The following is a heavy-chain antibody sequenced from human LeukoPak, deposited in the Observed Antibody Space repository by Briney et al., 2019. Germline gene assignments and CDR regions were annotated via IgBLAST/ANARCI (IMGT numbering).Heavy chain of an antibody. CDR3: ANTVTTYYYYGMDV. CDR2: ISYDGSNK. Sequence: GRSLSLSCAASGFTFSSYGMHWVRQAPGKGLEWVAVISYDGSNKYYADSVKGRFTISRDNSKNTLYLQMNSLRAEDTAVYYCANTVTTYYYYGMDVWGKGTTVTVSS. D-gene: IGHD4-17*01. J-gene: IGHJ6*04. CDR1: GFTFSSYG. V-gene: IGHV3-30*18.